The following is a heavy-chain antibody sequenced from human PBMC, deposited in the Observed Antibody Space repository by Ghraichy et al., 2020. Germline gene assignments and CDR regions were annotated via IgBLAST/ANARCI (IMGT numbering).Heavy chain of an antibody. CDR3: ARLEWELPFDY. D-gene: IGHD1-26*01. CDR2: IYYSGST. V-gene: IGHV4-59*08. Sequence: SETLSLTCTVSGGSISSYYWSWIRQPPGKGLEWIGYIYYSGSTNYNPSLKSRVTISVDTSKNQFSLKLSPVTAADTAVYYCARLEWELPFDYWGQGTLVTVSS. J-gene: IGHJ4*02. CDR1: GGSISSYY.